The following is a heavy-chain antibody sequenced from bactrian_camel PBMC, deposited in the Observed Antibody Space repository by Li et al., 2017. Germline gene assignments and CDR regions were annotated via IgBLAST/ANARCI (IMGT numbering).Heavy chain of an antibody. Sequence: VQLVESGGGLVQPGGSLRLSCAASGFTFSSYDMSWVRQAPGKGLEWVSAINSGGGSTYYADSVKGRFTISRDNAKNTLYLQMNSLKTEDTAVYYCAAAPLLVLGYNYWGQGTQVTVS. CDR1: GFTFSSYD. V-gene: IGHV3S40*01. CDR2: INSGGGST. J-gene: IGHJ4*01. CDR3: AAAPLLVLGYNY. D-gene: IGHD6*01.